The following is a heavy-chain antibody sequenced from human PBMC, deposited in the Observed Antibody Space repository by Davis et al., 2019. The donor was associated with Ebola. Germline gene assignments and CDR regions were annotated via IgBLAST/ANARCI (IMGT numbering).Heavy chain of an antibody. CDR1: GGSISSSNW. CDR2: IYHSGST. CDR3: ARGWELPGFDP. Sequence: MPSETLSLTCAVSGGSISSSNWWSWVRQPPGKGLEWIGEIYHSGSTNYNPSLKSRVTISVDTSKNQFSLKLSSVTAADTAVYYCARGWELPGFDPWGQGTLVTVSS. D-gene: IGHD1-26*01. V-gene: IGHV4-4*02. J-gene: IGHJ5*02.